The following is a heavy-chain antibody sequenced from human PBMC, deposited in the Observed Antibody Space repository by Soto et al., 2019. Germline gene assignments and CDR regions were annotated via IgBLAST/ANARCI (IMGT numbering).Heavy chain of an antibody. CDR1: GGSISNYD. V-gene: IGHV4-59*01. D-gene: IGHD6-19*01. J-gene: IGHJ4*02. CDR2: IYYSGTT. Sequence: SETLSLTCTVSGGSISNYDWTWIRQPPGKGLEWIGYIYYSGTTNYNPSLKSRVTISVDTSKNQFSLKLSSVTAADTAVYYCASDSSGSYYFDYWGQGTLVTVSS. CDR3: ASDSSGSYYFDY.